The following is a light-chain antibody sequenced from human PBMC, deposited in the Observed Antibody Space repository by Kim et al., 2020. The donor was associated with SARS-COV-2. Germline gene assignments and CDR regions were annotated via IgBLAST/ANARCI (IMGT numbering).Light chain of an antibody. J-gene: IGKJ5*01. CDR3: QQRGN. V-gene: IGKV3-11*01. CDR2: DAS. Sequence: PGERATLSCMASQSVATDLAWYQQKPGQAPRLLIYDASKRATGIPARFRGSGSGTDFTLTIGTLEPEDSAVYYCQQRGNFGQGTRLEIK. CDR1: QSVATD.